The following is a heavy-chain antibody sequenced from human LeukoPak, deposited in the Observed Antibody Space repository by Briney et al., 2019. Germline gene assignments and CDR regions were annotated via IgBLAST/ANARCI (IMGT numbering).Heavy chain of an antibody. CDR1: GFTFSSYE. Sequence: GGSLTLPCAASGFTFSSYEMNWVRQAPGKGLAWVSYISSSGSTIHYADSVKGRFTISRDNAKNSLHLQMNSLRAEDTAVYYCARDRYYGSGDFDYWGQGTLVTVSS. V-gene: IGHV3-48*03. CDR2: ISSSGSTI. CDR3: ARDRYYGSGDFDY. D-gene: IGHD3-10*01. J-gene: IGHJ4*02.